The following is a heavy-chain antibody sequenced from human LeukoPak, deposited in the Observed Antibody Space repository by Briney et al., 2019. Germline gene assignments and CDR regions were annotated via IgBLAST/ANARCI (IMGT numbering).Heavy chain of an antibody. CDR2: IIPIFGTA. CDR1: GGTFSSYA. D-gene: IGHD2-15*01. V-gene: IGHV1-69*13. Sequence: GASVKVSCKASGGTFSSYAISWVRQAPGQGLEWMGGIIPIFGTANYAQKFQGRVTITADESTSTAYMELSSLRSEDTAVYYCASHLGYCSGGSCYGEYFQHWGQGTLVTVSS. CDR3: ASHLGYCSGGSCYGEYFQH. J-gene: IGHJ1*01.